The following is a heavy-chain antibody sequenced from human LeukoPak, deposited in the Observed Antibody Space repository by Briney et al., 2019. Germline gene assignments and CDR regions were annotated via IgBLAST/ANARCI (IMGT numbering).Heavy chain of an antibody. J-gene: IGHJ6*03. V-gene: IGHV1-2*02. CDR2: INPNSGGT. Sequence: ASVKVSCKASGYTFTGYYMHWVRQAPGQGLEWMEWINPNSGGTNYAQKFQGRVTMTRDTSISTAYMELSRLRSDDTAVYYCAREPYYSGGSCGGYYYYYMDVWGKGTTVTVSS. CDR3: AREPYYSGGSCGGYYYYYMDV. CDR1: GYTFTGYY. D-gene: IGHD2-15*01.